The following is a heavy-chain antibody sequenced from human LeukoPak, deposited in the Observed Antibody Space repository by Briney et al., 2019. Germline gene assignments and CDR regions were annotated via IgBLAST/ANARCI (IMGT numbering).Heavy chain of an antibody. J-gene: IGHJ4*02. V-gene: IGHV3-21*01. Sequence: GGSLRLSCAVSGFTFSTYSMNWVRQAPGKGLEWVSSISSATSYIYYADSVKGRFTISRDNAKNSLYLQMNSLRAEDTAVYYCAIVGATIPLDYWGQGTLVTVSS. D-gene: IGHD1-26*01. CDR2: ISSATSYI. CDR3: AIVGATIPLDY. CDR1: GFTFSTYS.